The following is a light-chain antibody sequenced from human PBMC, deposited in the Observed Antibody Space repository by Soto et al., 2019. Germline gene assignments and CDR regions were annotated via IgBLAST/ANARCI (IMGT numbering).Light chain of an antibody. CDR1: QSISTW. CDR2: DAS. CDR3: QQYNSYPYT. Sequence: DIQMTQSPSTVSASVGDAVTITCRASQSISTWLAWYQQKPGKAPNLLIYDASTLESGGPSGFSGSGSGTECPLTLSSLQPDDSATYYCQQYNSYPYTFGQGTKLEIK. V-gene: IGKV1-5*01. J-gene: IGKJ2*01.